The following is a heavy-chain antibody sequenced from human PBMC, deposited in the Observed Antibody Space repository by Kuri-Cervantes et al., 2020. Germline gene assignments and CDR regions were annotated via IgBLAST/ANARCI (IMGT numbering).Heavy chain of an antibody. Sequence: SEILSLTCAVYGGSFSGYYWSWIRQPPGKGLEWIGEINHSGSTNYNPSLKSRVTISVDTSKNQFSLKLSSVTAADTAVYYCARGLKGDFWSGYYYFDYWGQGTLVTVSS. J-gene: IGHJ4*02. CDR2: INHSGST. D-gene: IGHD3-3*01. V-gene: IGHV4-34*01. CDR3: ARGLKGDFWSGYYYFDY. CDR1: GGSFSGYY.